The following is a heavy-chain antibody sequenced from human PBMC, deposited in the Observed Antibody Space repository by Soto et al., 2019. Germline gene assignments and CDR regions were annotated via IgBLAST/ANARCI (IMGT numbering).Heavy chain of an antibody. Sequence: EVQLVESGGGLVKPGGSLRLSCAASGFTFSSYSMNWVRQAPGKGLEWVSSISSSSSYIYYADSVKGRFTISRDNAKNSLYLQMNGLGAEDSAGYYCGRVVDYYDSYYYYGMDVWGQGTTVTVSS. CDR1: GFTFSSYS. CDR2: ISSSSSYI. J-gene: IGHJ6*02. D-gene: IGHD3-10*01. CDR3: GRVVDYYDSYYYYGMDV. V-gene: IGHV3-21*01.